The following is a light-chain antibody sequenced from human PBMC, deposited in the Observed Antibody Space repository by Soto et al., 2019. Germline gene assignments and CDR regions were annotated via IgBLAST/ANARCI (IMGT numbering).Light chain of an antibody. J-gene: IGKJ1*01. CDR3: QQYSNWPSWT. Sequence: EKVMTQSPATLSMSPGERATLSCRASQSVSSFLAWYQQKPGQAPRLLIYGASTRATGIPARFSGSGSGTEFTLTISSLQSEDVAVYYCQQYSNWPSWTFGQGTKVEV. CDR2: GAS. V-gene: IGKV3-15*01. CDR1: QSVSSF.